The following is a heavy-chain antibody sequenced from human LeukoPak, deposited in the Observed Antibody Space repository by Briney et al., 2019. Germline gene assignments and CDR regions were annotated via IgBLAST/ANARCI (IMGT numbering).Heavy chain of an antibody. Sequence: SETLSLTCAVYGGSFSGYYWSWIRQPPGKGLEWIGEINHSGSTNYNPSLKSRVTISVDTSKNQFSLKLSSVTAADTAVYYCASSQRITIFGVVNTAFNYWGQGTLVTVSS. J-gene: IGHJ4*02. V-gene: IGHV4-34*01. CDR3: ASSQRITIFGVVNTAFNY. CDR2: INHSGST. D-gene: IGHD3-3*01. CDR1: GGSFSGYY.